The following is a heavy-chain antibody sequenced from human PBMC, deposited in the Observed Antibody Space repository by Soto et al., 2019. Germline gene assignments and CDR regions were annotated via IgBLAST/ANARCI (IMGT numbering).Heavy chain of an antibody. J-gene: IGHJ6*02. Sequence: SETLSLTCTVSGGSISSYYWSWIRQPPGKGLEWIGYIYYSGSTNYNPSLKSRVTISVGTSKNQFSLKLSSVTAADTAVYYCARDDEDYYYGMDVWGQGTTVTVSS. CDR1: GGSISSYY. V-gene: IGHV4-59*01. CDR2: IYYSGST. CDR3: ARDDEDYYYGMDV.